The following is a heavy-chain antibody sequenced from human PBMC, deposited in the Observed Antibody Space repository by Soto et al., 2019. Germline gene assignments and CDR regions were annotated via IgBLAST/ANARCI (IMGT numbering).Heavy chain of an antibody. CDR3: ARLTGAYYYGMDV. V-gene: IGHV4-39*01. CDR2: IYYSGST. D-gene: IGHD3-10*01. Sequence: ASETLSLTCTVSGGSISSSSYYWGWIRQPPGKGLEWIGSIYYSGSTYYNPSLKSRVTISVDTSKNQFSLKLSSVTAADTAVYYCARLTGAYYYGMDVWGQGTTVTVSS. J-gene: IGHJ6*02. CDR1: GGSISSSSYY.